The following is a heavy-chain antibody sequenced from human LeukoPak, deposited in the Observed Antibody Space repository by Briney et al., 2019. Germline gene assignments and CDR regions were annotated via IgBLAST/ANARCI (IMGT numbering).Heavy chain of an antibody. V-gene: IGHV4-31*03. CDR1: GGSISSGGYY. J-gene: IGHJ4*02. CDR3: ARHPQQWLAPYYFDY. CDR2: IYYSGST. Sequence: SETLSLTCTVSGGSISSGGYYWSWIRQHPGKGLEWIGYIYYSGSTYYNPSLKSRVTISVDTSKNQFSLKLSSVTAADTAVYYCARHPQQWLAPYYFDYWGQGDPGHRLL. D-gene: IGHD6-19*01.